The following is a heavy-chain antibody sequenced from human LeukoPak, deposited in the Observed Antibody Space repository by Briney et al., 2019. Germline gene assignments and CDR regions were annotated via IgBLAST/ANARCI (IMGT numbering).Heavy chain of an antibody. V-gene: IGHV4-34*01. D-gene: IGHD1-26*01. CDR3: ARDRGGSYLGGFDY. CDR1: GGSFSGYY. J-gene: IGHJ4*02. Sequence: SETLSLTCAVYGGSFSGYYWSWIRQPPGKGLEWIGEINHSGSTNYNPSLKSRVTISVDTSKNQFSLKLSSVTAADTAVYYCARDRGGSYLGGFDYWGQGTLVTVSS. CDR2: INHSGST.